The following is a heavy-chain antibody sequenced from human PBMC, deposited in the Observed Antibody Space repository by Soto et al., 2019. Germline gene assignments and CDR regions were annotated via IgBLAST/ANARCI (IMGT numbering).Heavy chain of an antibody. V-gene: IGHV3-30*03. J-gene: IGHJ3*02. CDR1: GFTYSTYT. CDR3: ARDGGDSSSWYFAFDI. Sequence: GGSLRLSCAASGFTYSTYTMHWVRQAPGKGLEWVAIISYDGSNTYYADSVKGRFTISRDNSKNTLYLQMNSLRAEDTSVYYCARDGGDSSSWYFAFDIWGQGTMVTVSS. CDR2: ISYDGSNT. D-gene: IGHD6-13*01.